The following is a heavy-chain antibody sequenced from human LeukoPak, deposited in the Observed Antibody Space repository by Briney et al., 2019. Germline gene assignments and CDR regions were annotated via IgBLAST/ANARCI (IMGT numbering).Heavy chain of an antibody. J-gene: IGHJ4*02. V-gene: IGHV4-38-2*02. Sequence: PSETLSLTCTVSGYSISSGYYWGWIRQPPGKGLEWIGRIYHSGSTYYNPSLKSRVTISVDTSKNQFSLKLSSVTAADTAVYYCARGGLLRFLEWLPENWGQGTLVTVSS. CDR1: GYSISSGYY. CDR3: ARGGLLRFLEWLPEN. CDR2: IYHSGST. D-gene: IGHD3-3*01.